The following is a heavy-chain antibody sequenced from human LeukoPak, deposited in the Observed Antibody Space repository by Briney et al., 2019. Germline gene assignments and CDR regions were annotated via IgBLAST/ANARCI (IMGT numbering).Heavy chain of an antibody. CDR1: GYTFTGYY. CDR2: INPNSGGT. D-gene: IGHD2-2*01. CDR3: AREPDIVVVPAAKASY. J-gene: IGHJ4*02. Sequence: ASVKVSCKASGYTFTGYYMHWVRQAPGQGLEWMAWINPNSGGTNYAQKFQGRVTMTRDTSISTAYMELSRLRSDDTAVYYCAREPDIVVVPAAKASYWGQGTLVTVSS. V-gene: IGHV1-2*02.